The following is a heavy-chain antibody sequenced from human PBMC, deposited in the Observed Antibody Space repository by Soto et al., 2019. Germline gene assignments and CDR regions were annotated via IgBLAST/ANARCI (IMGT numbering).Heavy chain of an antibody. Sequence: SVKVSCKASGFAFTSSAMQWVRQARGQRLEWIGWIVVGSGNTNYAQKFQERVTITRDMSTSTAYMELSSLRSEDTAVYYCAADRSGSYYLDAFDIWGQGTMVTVSS. D-gene: IGHD1-26*01. CDR1: GFAFTSSA. CDR2: IVVGSGNT. J-gene: IGHJ3*02. CDR3: AADRSGSYYLDAFDI. V-gene: IGHV1-58*02.